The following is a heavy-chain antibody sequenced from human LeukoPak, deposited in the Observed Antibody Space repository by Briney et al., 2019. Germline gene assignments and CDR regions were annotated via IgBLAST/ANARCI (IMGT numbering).Heavy chain of an antibody. D-gene: IGHD6-13*01. J-gene: IGHJ5*02. CDR3: ARLTYSNNWYFRRGLDNWFDP. CDR2: IYYSGST. CDR1: GASISSTTYY. Sequence: PSETLSLTCTVSGASISSTTYYWGWIRQPPRKGLEWIASIYYSGSTYYNPSLKSRVTISVDASKSQFSLRLSSVTAADTAVYYCARLTYSNNWYFRRGLDNWFDPWGQGTLVTVSS. V-gene: IGHV4-39*07.